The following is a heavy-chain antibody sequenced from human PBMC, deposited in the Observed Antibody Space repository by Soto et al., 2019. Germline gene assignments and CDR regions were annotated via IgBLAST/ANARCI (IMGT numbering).Heavy chain of an antibody. J-gene: IGHJ6*02. V-gene: IGHV1-69*13. CDR2: IIPIFGTA. CDR1: GGTFSSYA. D-gene: IGHD1-26*01. Sequence: SVKVSCKASGGTFSSYAISWVRQAPGQGLEWMGGIIPIFGTANYAQKFQGRVTITADESTSTAYMELSSLRSEDTAVYYCARGSVGATPRYYYYYGMDVWGQGTTVTV. CDR3: ARGSVGATPRYYYYYGMDV.